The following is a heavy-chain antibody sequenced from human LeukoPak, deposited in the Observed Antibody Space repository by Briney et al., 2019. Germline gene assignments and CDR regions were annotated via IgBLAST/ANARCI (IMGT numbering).Heavy chain of an antibody. CDR2: IKQDGSEK. J-gene: IGHJ4*02. D-gene: IGHD6-19*01. Sequence: RGSLSPSRAASGLALCDSLVSWVGQAPGKRLEWMANIKQDGSEKYYEDSVKGRFTISRDHAKNSLYQQLNSPRAEDTAVYYCARTGRSIEVAPYYFEYWGQGTLVTVSS. V-gene: IGHV3-7*05. CDR1: GLALCDSL. CDR3: ARTGRSIEVAPYYFEY.